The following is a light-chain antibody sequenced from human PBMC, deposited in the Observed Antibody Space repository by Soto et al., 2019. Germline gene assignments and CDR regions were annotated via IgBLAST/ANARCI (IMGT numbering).Light chain of an antibody. CDR2: DVT. V-gene: IGLV2-14*03. J-gene: IGLJ3*02. Sequence: QSALTQPASVSGSPGQSITISCTGTSSDVGGYDHVSWYQQHPRKAPKLIIYDVTVRPAVISRRFSGSKSDNAASLAVSGLAPEDEADYCCSSYTNKDTLLFGGGTKVTVL. CDR3: SSYTNKDTLL. CDR1: SSDVGGYDH.